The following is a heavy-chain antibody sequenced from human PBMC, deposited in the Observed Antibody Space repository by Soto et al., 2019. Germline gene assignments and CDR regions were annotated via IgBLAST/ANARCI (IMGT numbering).Heavy chain of an antibody. CDR1: GFTFTSSA. V-gene: IGHV1-58*01. J-gene: IGHJ6*02. Sequence: EASVKVSCKASGFTFTSSAVQWLRQARGQRLEWIGWIVVGSGNTNYAQKFQERVTITRDMSTSTAYMELSSLRSEDTAVYYCAADLDTAMGFYYYYGMDVWGQGTTVTVSS. D-gene: IGHD5-18*01. CDR2: IVVGSGNT. CDR3: AADLDTAMGFYYYYGMDV.